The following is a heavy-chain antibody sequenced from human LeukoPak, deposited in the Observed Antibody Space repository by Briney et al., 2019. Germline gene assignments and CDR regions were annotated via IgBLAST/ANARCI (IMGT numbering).Heavy chain of an antibody. CDR1: GFTFSSYS. J-gene: IGHJ3*02. V-gene: IGHV3-48*02. CDR3: ARDPGYSSSWPDAFDI. D-gene: IGHD6-13*01. CDR2: ISSSSSTI. Sequence: GRSLRLSCAASGFTFSSYSMNWVRQAPGKGLEWVSYISSSSSTIYYADSVKGRFTISRDNAKNSLYLQMNSLRDEDTAVYYCARDPGYSSSWPDAFDIWGQGTMVTVSS.